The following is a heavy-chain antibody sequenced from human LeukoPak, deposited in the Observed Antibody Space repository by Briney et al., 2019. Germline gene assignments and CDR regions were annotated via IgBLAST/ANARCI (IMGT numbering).Heavy chain of an antibody. V-gene: IGHV4-39*01. CDR2: MYYSGNT. J-gene: IGHJ5*02. CDR1: GGSISSNSHY. CDR3: SRYSSSLGWFDP. D-gene: IGHD6-19*01. Sequence: KSSETLSLTCTVSGGSISSNSHYWTWIRQPPGKGLEWIGSMYYSGNTYHNSSLKSRLTISIDTSQNQFSLRLTSVTAADTAVYYCSRYSSSLGWFDPWGQGTLVTVSS.